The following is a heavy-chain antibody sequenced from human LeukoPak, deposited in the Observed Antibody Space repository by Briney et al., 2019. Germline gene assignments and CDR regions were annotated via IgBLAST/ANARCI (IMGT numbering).Heavy chain of an antibody. CDR3: ARARGVIISSFDY. CDR1: GFTFSSYS. CDR2: ISSSSSYI. D-gene: IGHD3-10*01. Sequence: GGSLRLSCAASGFTFSSYSMTWVRQAPGKGLGWVSSISSSSSYIYYADSVKGRFTISRDNAKNSLYLQMNSLRADDTAVYYCARARGVIISSFDYWGQGTLVTVSS. V-gene: IGHV3-21*04. J-gene: IGHJ4*02.